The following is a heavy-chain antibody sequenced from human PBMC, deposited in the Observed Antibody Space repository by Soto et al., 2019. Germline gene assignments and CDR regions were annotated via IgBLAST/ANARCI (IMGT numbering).Heavy chain of an antibody. CDR3: ARDGGQFLAWLYS. Sequence: QVQLVESGGGVVQPGRSLRLSCAASGFTFSNYVMHWVRQAPVRGLEWVAVISYDGSNKYYADSVKGRFTISRDSSKNTWNLQMNSLRPEDTAGNNCARDGGQFLAWLYSWGQRLLVTVSS. CDR1: GFTFSNYV. D-gene: IGHD3-3*01. CDR2: ISYDGSNK. J-gene: IGHJ5*02. V-gene: IGHV3-30-3*01.